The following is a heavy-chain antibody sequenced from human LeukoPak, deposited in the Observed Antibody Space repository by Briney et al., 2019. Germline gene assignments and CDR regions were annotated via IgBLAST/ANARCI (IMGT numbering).Heavy chain of an antibody. Sequence: GGSVRHSCAASGFNFSSYVMSWVFQAPGKGLEWVSAISGSGSSTYYADSVKGRFTISRDNSKNTLYLQMNSLRAEDTAVYYCATGGGSIVVPATTGSGYLDYWGQGTLVTVSS. CDR2: ISGSGSST. V-gene: IGHV3-23*01. J-gene: IGHJ4*02. CDR3: ATGGGSIVVPATTGSGYLDY. D-gene: IGHD2-2*01. CDR1: GFNFSSYV.